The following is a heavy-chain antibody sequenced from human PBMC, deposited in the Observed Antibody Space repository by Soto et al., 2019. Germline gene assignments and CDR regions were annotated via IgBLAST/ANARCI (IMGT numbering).Heavy chain of an antibody. D-gene: IGHD6-13*01. CDR3: ARDRSSSSWYYFDY. CDR2: IYHSGST. V-gene: IGHV4-4*02. CDR1: GGSISSSNR. J-gene: IGHJ4*02. Sequence: SETLSLTCAVSGGSISSSNRWSWVRQPPGKGLEWIGEIYHSGSTNYNPSLKSRVTISVDKSKNQFSLKLSSVTAADTAVYYCARDRSSSSWYYFDYWGQGTLVTVSS.